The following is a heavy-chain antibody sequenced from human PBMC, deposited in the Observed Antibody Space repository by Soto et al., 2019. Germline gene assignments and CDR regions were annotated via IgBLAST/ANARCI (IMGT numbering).Heavy chain of an antibody. V-gene: IGHV3-15*07. J-gene: IGHJ4*02. CDR3: TTVYSYYYDSSGYRWRNHDY. CDR2: IKSKTDGGTT. Sequence: EVQLVESGGGLVKPGGSLRLSCAASGFTFSNAWMNWVRQAPGKGLEWVGRIKSKTDGGTTDYAAPVKGRITISRDESKNTLYLQMNRLKTEDTAVYYCTTVYSYYYDSSGYRWRNHDYWGQGTLVTVSS. CDR1: GFTFSNAW. D-gene: IGHD3-22*01.